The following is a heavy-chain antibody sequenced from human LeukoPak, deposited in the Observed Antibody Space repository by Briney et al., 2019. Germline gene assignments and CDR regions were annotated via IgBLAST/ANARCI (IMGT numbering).Heavy chain of an antibody. J-gene: IGHJ4*02. CDR2: INHSGGT. Sequence: SETLSLTCAVYGGSFSGYSWNWIRQPPVKGLEWIGEINHSGGTNYNPSLKSRVTISVDRSKNQFSLKLSSVTAADTAVYYCARGHIAAAALFDYWGQGTLVTVSS. V-gene: IGHV4-34*01. CDR3: ARGHIAAAALFDY. CDR1: GGSFSGYS. D-gene: IGHD6-13*01.